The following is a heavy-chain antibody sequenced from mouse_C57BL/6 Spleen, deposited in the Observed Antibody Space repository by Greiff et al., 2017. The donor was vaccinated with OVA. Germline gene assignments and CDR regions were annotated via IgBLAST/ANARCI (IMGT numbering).Heavy chain of an antibody. D-gene: IGHD2-1*01. J-gene: IGHJ2*01. Sequence: EVQLVESGPGLVKPSQSLSLTCSVTGYSITSGYYWNWIRQFPGNKLEWMGYISYDGSNNYNPSLKNRISITRDTSKNQFFLKLNSVTTEDTATYYCARAGGNYYFDDWGQGTTLTVSS. CDR3: ARAGGNYYFDD. V-gene: IGHV3-6*01. CDR2: ISYDGSN. CDR1: GYSITSGYY.